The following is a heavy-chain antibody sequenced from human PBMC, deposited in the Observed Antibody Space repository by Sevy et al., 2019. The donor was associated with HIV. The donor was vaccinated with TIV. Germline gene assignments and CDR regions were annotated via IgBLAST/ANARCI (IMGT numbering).Heavy chain of an antibody. CDR1: GYTFTSYY. V-gene: IGHV1-46*03. CDR2: INPSGGST. Sequence: ASVKVSCKASGYTFTSYYMHWVRQAPGQGLEWMGIINPSGGSTSYAQKFQGRVTMTRDTSTSTVYMELSSLRSEDTAVYYCARVMVQGVLGFDYGMDVWGQGTTVTVSS. D-gene: IGHD3-10*01. CDR3: ARVMVQGVLGFDYGMDV. J-gene: IGHJ6*02.